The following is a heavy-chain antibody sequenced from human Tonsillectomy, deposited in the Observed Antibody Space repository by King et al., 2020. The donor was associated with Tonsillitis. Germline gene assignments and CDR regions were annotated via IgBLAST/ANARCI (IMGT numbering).Heavy chain of an antibody. D-gene: IGHD7-27*01. V-gene: IGHV4-31*03. CDR1: GGSISSGGYY. CDR3: ARDITRPFNWGGAAGRAFDI. J-gene: IGHJ3*02. Sequence: VQLQESGPGLVKPSQTLSLTCTVSGGSISSGGYYWSWIRQHPGKGLEWIGYIYYSGSTYYNPSLKSRVTISVDTSKNQFSLKLSSVTAADTAVYYCARDITRPFNWGGAAGRAFDIWGQGTMVTVSS. CDR2: IYYSGST.